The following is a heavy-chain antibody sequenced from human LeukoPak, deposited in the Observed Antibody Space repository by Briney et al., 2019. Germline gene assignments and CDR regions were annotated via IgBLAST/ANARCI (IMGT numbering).Heavy chain of an antibody. Sequence: SETLSLTCTVSDGSISSSNYYWAWIRQPPGKGLEWIGSVYYGRSPYFNPSLESRATISVDTSKNHFSLKMSSVTAADTAVYYCARSSGTGTFSYWGQGTLVTVSS. V-gene: IGHV4-39*02. D-gene: IGHD6-25*01. CDR2: VYYGRSP. CDR3: ARSSGTGTFSY. J-gene: IGHJ4*02. CDR1: DGSISSSNYY.